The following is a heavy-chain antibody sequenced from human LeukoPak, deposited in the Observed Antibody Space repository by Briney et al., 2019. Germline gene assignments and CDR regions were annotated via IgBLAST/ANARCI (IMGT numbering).Heavy chain of an antibody. Sequence: PSETLSLTCAVYGGSFSGHYWSWIRQPPGKGLEWIGEINHSGSTNYNPSLKSRVTISVDTSKNQFSLKLSSVTAADTAVYYCARVSTSCADYWGQGTLVTVSS. CDR3: ARVSTSCADY. V-gene: IGHV4-34*01. CDR1: GGSFSGHY. CDR2: INHSGST. J-gene: IGHJ4*02. D-gene: IGHD2-2*01.